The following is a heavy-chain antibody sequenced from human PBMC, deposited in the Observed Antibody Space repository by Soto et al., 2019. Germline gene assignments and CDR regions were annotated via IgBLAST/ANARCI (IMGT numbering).Heavy chain of an antibody. CDR1: GGSFSGYY. V-gene: IGHV4-34*03. J-gene: IGHJ6*03. D-gene: IGHD6-13*01. CDR3: TSRPGIAAAGTISYYYYYMDV. CDR2: INHSGST. Sequence: NPSETLSLTCAVYGGSFSGYYWSWIRQPPGKGLEWIGEINHSGSTNYNPSLKSRVTISVDTSKNQFSLKLSSVTAADTAVYYCTSRPGIAAAGTISYYYYYMDVWGKGTTVTVSS.